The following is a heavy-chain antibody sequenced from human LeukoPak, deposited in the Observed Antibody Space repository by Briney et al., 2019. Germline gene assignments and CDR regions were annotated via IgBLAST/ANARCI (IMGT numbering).Heavy chain of an antibody. D-gene: IGHD5-18*01. CDR2: IGAGGFKT. Sequence: PGGSLRLSCAASGFTFSNYAMSWVRQAPGKGLEWVSIIGAGGFKTYYADSVKGRFTISRDNSKNTLYLQMNSLRAEDTAVYYCAKEGVDTAMGSPWSAMESHGYFDYWGQGTLVTVSS. V-gene: IGHV3-23*01. CDR3: AKEGVDTAMGSPWSAMESHGYFDY. J-gene: IGHJ4*02. CDR1: GFTFSNYA.